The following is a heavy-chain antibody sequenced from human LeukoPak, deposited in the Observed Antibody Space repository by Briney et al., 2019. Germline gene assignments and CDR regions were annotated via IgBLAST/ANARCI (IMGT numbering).Heavy chain of an antibody. V-gene: IGHV3-53*01. D-gene: IGHD3-10*01. CDR1: GFTVSSNY. J-gene: IGHJ6*03. CDR3: ARGRKYYGSGSYWVDSYYYYYMDV. CDR2: TYSDGST. Sequence: GRSLRLSCAASGFTVSSNYMSWVRHAPGKGLEWDSVTYSDGSTYYADSVKGRFTISRDNSKNTMYLQMNSLRAEDTAVYYCARGRKYYGSGSYWVDSYYYYYMDVWGKGTTVTVSS.